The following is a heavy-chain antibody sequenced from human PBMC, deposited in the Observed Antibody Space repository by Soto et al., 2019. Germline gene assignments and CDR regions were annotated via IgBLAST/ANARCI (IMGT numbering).Heavy chain of an antibody. D-gene: IGHD6-19*01. CDR1: GLIFSDYH. J-gene: IGHJ6*02. CDR2: IRRKANSYTT. CDR3: ALLGGWSGGSSGMDV. V-gene: IGHV3-72*01. Sequence: EVQLVESGGGLVQPGGSLRLSCAASGLIFSDYHMDWVRQAPGKGLEWVGRIRRKANSYTTEYAASVKGRFTLSRDDPKNSLYLQMTSLHSEDTAVYYCALLGGWSGGSSGMDVWGQGTTVTVSS.